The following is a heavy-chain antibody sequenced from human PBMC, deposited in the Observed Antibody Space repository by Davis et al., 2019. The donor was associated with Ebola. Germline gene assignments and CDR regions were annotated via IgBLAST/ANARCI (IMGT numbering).Heavy chain of an antibody. Sequence: MPSETLSLTCTVSGGSISSYYGSWIRQPPGKGLEWIGYIYHSGSTNYNPSLKSRVTFSIDPSRSQFSLRLNSVTAADTAVYYCARGATVTGPWGQGTLVTVSS. CDR2: IYHSGST. V-gene: IGHV4-59*12. CDR1: GGSISSYY. CDR3: ARGATVTGP. D-gene: IGHD4-17*01. J-gene: IGHJ5*02.